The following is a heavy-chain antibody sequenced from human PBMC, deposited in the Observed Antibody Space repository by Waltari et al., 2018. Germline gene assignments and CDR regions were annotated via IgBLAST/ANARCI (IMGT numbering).Heavy chain of an antibody. V-gene: IGHV4-34*01. D-gene: IGHD4-17*01. CDR3: ARGGYGDYIIVH. CDR2: INHSGST. Sequence: QVQLQQWGAGLLKPSETLSLTCAVYGGSFSGYYWSWIRQPPGKGLEWIGEINHSGSTNYNPSLKSRVTIAVDTSKNQFSLKLSSVTAADTAVYYCARGGYGDYIIVHWGQGTLVTVSS. J-gene: IGHJ5*02. CDR1: GGSFSGYY.